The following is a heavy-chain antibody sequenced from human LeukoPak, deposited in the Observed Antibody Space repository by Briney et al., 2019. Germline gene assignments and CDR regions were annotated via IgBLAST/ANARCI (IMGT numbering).Heavy chain of an antibody. V-gene: IGHV3-23*01. CDR2: ISASGGST. J-gene: IGHJ4*02. Sequence: GGSLRLSCAASGFTFSSYAMSWVRQAPGKGLEWVSIISASGGSTYYADSVKGRFTISRDKSRNYLQMNSLRGDDTAIYYCAKDVRVGEYYGSGSYFDYWGRGTLVTVSS. CDR3: AKDVRVGEYYGSGSYFDY. D-gene: IGHD3-10*01. CDR1: GFTFSSYA.